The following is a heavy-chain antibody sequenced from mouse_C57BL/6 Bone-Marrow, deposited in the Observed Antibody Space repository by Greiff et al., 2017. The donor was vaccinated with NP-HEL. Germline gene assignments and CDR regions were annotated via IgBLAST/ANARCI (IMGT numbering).Heavy chain of an antibody. Sequence: DVKLVESGGGLVKPGGSLKLSCAASGFTFSSYAMSWVRQTPEKRLEWVATISDGGSYTNYPDNVKGRYTISRDNAKNNLYLQMSHLKSEDTAVYYCARGLYLYYSGYWDRGNTLTVTS. J-gene: IGHJ2*01. CDR3: ARGLYLYYSGY. D-gene: IGHD6-1*01. CDR1: GFTFSSYA. V-gene: IGHV5-4*03. CDR2: ISDGGSYT.